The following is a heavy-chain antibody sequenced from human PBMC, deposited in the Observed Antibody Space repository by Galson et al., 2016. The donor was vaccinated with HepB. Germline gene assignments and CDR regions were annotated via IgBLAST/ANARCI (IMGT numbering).Heavy chain of an antibody. J-gene: IGHJ6*02. CDR3: ASDRVFYGMDV. Sequence: MPWVRQAPGKGLVWVSRIKSDGRETTYADSVKGRFTITRDNAENTLYLQMNSLRADDTAVYYCASDRVFYGMDVWGQGTTVTVS. V-gene: IGHV3-74*01. CDR2: IKSDGRET. D-gene: IGHD2-8*01.